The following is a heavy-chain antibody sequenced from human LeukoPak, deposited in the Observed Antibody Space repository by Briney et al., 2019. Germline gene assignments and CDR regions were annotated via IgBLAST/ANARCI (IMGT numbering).Heavy chain of an antibody. CDR1: GGSISGQY. D-gene: IGHD6-13*01. Sequence: PSETLSLTFTVSGGSISGQYWNWIRQPPGKGLEWIGYIYYSGSTNYNPSLKSRVTISVDTSKNQFSLKLSSVTAADTAVYYCATHSAATAVYFDYWGQGALVTVSS. J-gene: IGHJ4*02. CDR3: ATHSAATAVYFDY. CDR2: IYYSGST. V-gene: IGHV4-59*08.